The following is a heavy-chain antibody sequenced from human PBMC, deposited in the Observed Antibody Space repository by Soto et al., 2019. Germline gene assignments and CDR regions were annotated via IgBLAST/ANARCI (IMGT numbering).Heavy chain of an antibody. CDR2: SSYDGRET. CDR3: ARDSGWPILNFDN. CDR1: DFDFSSYG. V-gene: IGHV3-30*03. Sequence: GGSLRLCCAASDFDFSSYGIHWVLQAPGKGLEWVAASSYDGRETFYADSAKGRFTVSKEMSKNTAFLQMNALRHEDTAVYFCARDSGWPILNFDNWGQGTPVTVSS. J-gene: IGHJ4*02. D-gene: IGHD3-10*01.